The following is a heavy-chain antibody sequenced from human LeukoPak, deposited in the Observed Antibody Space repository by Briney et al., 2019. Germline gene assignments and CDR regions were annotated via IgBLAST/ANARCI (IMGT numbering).Heavy chain of an antibody. J-gene: IGHJ4*02. D-gene: IGHD6-19*01. V-gene: IGHV1-2*02. Sequence: ASVKVSCKASGGTFSSYAISWVRQAPGQGLEWMGWINPNSGGTNYAQKFQGRVTMTRDTSISTAYMELSRLRSDDTAVYYCARLQTPGIAVADDYWGQGTLVTVSS. CDR3: ARLQTPGIAVADDY. CDR1: GGTFSSYA. CDR2: INPNSGGT.